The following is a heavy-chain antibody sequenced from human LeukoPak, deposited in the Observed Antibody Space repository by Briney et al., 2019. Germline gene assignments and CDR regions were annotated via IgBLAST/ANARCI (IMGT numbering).Heavy chain of an antibody. CDR1: GFTFSTFG. D-gene: IGHD5-24*01. Sequence: GGSLRLSCAASGFTFSTFGMHWVRQVPSQGLEWVTFIPYDGSNKYYADSVKGRFTISRDNSKNTLSLQMNSLRADDTAIYYCANGPTKDGYHYYFDYWGQGTLVTVSS. CDR2: IPYDGSNK. J-gene: IGHJ4*02. V-gene: IGHV3-30*02. CDR3: ANGPTKDGYHYYFDY.